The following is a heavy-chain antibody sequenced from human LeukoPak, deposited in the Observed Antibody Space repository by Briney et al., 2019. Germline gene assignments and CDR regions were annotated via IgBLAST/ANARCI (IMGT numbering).Heavy chain of an antibody. CDR1: GGSFSGYY. D-gene: IGHD2-15*01. CDR2: INHSGST. V-gene: IGHV4-34*01. J-gene: IGHJ4*02. CDR3: ARFCPGSGGSCYRDDRSTYFGY. Sequence: SETLSLTCAVYGGSFSGYYWSWIRQPPGKGLERIGEINHSGSTNYNPSLKSRVTISVDTSKNQFSLKLSSVTAADTAVYYCARFCPGSGGSCYRDDRSTYFGYWGQGTLVTVSS.